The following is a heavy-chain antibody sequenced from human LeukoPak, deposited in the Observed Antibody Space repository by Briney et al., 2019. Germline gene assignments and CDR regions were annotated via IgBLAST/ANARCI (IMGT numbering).Heavy chain of an antibody. CDR3: AKDVSNYYYYYMDV. Sequence: PGGSLRLSCAASRFTFSSYAMHWVRQPPGKGLEWVAVISYDGSNKYYADSVKGRFTISRDNSKNTLYLQMNSLRAEDTAVYYCAKDVSNYYYYYMDVWGKGTTVTISS. CDR1: RFTFSSYA. V-gene: IGHV3-30*04. CDR2: ISYDGSNK. J-gene: IGHJ6*03.